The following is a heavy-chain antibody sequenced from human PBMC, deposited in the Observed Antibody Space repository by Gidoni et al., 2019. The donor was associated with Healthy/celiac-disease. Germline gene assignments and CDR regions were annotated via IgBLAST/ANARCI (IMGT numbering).Heavy chain of an antibody. CDR1: GFTFSSYS. CDR3: ARYCGGDCYAHDY. Sequence: EVQLVESGGGLVKPGGSLRLSCAASGFTFSSYSMNWVRQAPGKGLEWVSSISISSSYIYYADSVKGRFTISRDNAKNSLYLQMNSLRAEDTAVYYCARYCGGDCYAHDYWGQGTLVTVSS. CDR2: ISISSSYI. D-gene: IGHD2-21*02. V-gene: IGHV3-21*01. J-gene: IGHJ4*02.